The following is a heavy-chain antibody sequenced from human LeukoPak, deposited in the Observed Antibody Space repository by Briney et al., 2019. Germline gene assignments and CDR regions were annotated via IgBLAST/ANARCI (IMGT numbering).Heavy chain of an antibody. CDR2: ISGSGVTI. V-gene: IGHV3-23*01. D-gene: IGHD3-16*01. CDR3: AKGLWGAYYYGMDV. Sequence: GGSLRLSCAASGFTFSSYAMSWVRHAPGKGLEWVSVISGSGVTIDYAASVMGRFTISRDNSKNTLYLQLDSLRAEDTAVYFCAKGLWGAYYYGMDVWGQGTTVTVSS. J-gene: IGHJ6*02. CDR1: GFTFSSYA.